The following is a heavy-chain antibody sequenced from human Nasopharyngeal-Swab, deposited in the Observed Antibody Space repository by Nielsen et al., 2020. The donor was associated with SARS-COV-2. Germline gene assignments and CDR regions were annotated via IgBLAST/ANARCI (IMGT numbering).Heavy chain of an antibody. Sequence: SVKVSCKASGGTFSSYAISWVRQAPGQALEWMGGIIPIFGTANYAQKFQGRVTITADESTSTAYMELSSLRSEDTAVYYCARGDIIAVAGTGYYYYYYMDVWGKGTTVTVSS. J-gene: IGHJ6*03. D-gene: IGHD6-19*01. CDR1: GGTFSSYA. CDR3: ARGDIIAVAGTGYYYYYYMDV. V-gene: IGHV1-69*13. CDR2: IIPIFGTA.